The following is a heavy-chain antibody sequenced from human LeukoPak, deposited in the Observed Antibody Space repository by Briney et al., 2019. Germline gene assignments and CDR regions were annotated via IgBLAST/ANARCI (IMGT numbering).Heavy chain of an antibody. Sequence: GGSLRLSCAASGFTFSSYAMNWVRQAPGKGLEWVANMNQDGSEKNYVDSVKGRFTISRDNSKNTLYLQMNSLRAEDTAVYYCAKEPASSGWFDPWGQGTLVAVSS. CDR2: MNQDGSEK. V-gene: IGHV3-7*03. CDR3: AKEPASSGWFDP. J-gene: IGHJ5*02. D-gene: IGHD6-19*01. CDR1: GFTFSSYA.